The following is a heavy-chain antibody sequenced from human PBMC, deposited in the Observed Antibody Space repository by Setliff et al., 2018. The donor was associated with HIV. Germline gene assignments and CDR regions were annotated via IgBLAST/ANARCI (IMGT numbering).Heavy chain of an antibody. Sequence: GSLRLSCAASGFTFSDYYWSWIRLPPGKGLEWIGEINHSGSTNYNPSLKSRVTISVDTSKNQFSLKLTSVTAADTAVYYCARDWNHYFYYMDVWGKGTTVTVSS. CDR3: ARDWNHYFYYMDV. CDR1: GFTFSDYY. J-gene: IGHJ6*03. V-gene: IGHV4-34*01. CDR2: INHSGST. D-gene: IGHD1-1*01.